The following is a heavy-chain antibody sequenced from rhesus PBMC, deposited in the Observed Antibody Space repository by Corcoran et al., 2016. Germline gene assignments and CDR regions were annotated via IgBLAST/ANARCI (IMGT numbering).Heavy chain of an antibody. J-gene: IGHJ5-1*01. D-gene: IGHD3-16*01. V-gene: IGHV4-165*01. Sequence: QVQLQESGPGLVKPSETLSLTCAVSGGSFSGYYWGWIRQPPGKGLEWIGYIRGGGGSTASNPSLKSRVTISTDTSKNQFSLKLSAVTAADTAVYYCAGHQTYYYSGGLDVWGPGVLVTVSS. CDR3: AGHQTYYYSGGLDV. CDR2: IRGGGGST. CDR1: GGSFSGYY.